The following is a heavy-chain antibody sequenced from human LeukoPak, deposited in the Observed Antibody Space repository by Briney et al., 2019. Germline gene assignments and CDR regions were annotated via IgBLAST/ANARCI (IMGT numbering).Heavy chain of an antibody. CDR1: GYSISSGYY. CDR3: ASSYYGSGVNWFDP. D-gene: IGHD3-10*01. V-gene: IGHV4-38-2*01. Sequence: PSETLSLTCAVSGYSISSGYYWGWIRQPPGKGLEWIGSIYHSGSTYYNPSLKSRVTISVDTSKNRFSLKLSSVTAADTAVYYCASSYYGSGVNWFDPWGQGTLVTVSS. CDR2: IYHSGST. J-gene: IGHJ5*02.